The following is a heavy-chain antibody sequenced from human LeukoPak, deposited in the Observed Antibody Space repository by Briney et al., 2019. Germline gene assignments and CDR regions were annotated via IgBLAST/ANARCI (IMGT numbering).Heavy chain of an antibody. CDR3: ARIWYFGDNNWRYFDY. CDR2: IDPHGSET. Sequence: GGSLRLSCAASGFSFSNYWMSWVCQAPGKGLEWVANIDPHGSETQYVGSVKGRFTTSRDNAKNSLYVQMNSLRAEDTAIYYCARIWYFGDNNWRYFDYWGQGTLVTVAS. CDR1: GFSFSNYW. D-gene: IGHD1-1*01. J-gene: IGHJ4*03. V-gene: IGHV3-7*01.